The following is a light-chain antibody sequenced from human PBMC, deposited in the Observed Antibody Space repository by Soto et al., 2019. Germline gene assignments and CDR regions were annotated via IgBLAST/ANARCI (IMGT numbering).Light chain of an antibody. CDR3: QQYGSSPLT. J-gene: IGKJ4*01. V-gene: IGKV3-20*01. CDR2: GAS. Sequence: EIVLTQSPGTLSLSPGERATLSCRASQSVSSSYLAWYQQKPGQAPRLLIYGASTRATGIPARSSGSGSGTDFTLTISRLEPEDFAVYYCQQYGSSPLTFGGGTKVEIK. CDR1: QSVSSSY.